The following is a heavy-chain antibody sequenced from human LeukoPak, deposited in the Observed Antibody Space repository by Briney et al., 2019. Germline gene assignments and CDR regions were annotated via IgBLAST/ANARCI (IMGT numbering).Heavy chain of an antibody. J-gene: IGHJ4*02. CDR1: GGSISSSSYY. V-gene: IGHV4-39*07. Sequence: SETLSLTCTVSGGSISSSSYYWGWIRQPPGKGLEWIGSIYCSGSTYYNPSLKSRVTISVDTSKNQFSLKLSSVTAADTAVYYCAREGAGYPKYYFDYWGQGTLVTVSS. CDR3: AREGAGYPKYYFDY. CDR2: IYCSGST. D-gene: IGHD5-12*01.